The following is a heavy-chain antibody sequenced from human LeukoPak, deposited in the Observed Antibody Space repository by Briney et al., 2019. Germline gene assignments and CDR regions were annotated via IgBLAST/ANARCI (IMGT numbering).Heavy chain of an antibody. D-gene: IGHD3-10*02. CDR2: ISAGGST. CDR3: AKRPAAVRGVIPYLDY. CDR1: GFMFSSFS. Sequence: QPGGSLRLSCAASGFMFSSFSMSWVRHVPGKGLEWVSTISAGGSTYYADSVKGRFTISRDNSKNTPFLQMNSLRAEDTAIYYCAKRPAAVRGVIPYLDYWGQGTLVTVSS. V-gene: IGHV3-23*01. J-gene: IGHJ4*02.